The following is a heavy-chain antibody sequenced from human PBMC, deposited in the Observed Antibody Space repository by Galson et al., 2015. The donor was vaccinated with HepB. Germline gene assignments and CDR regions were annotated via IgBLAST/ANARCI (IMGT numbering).Heavy chain of an antibody. D-gene: IGHD6-13*01. Sequence: SLRLSCAASGFTFSNAWMSWVHQAPGKGLEWVGRIKSKTDGGTTDYAAPVKGRFTISRDDSKNTLYLQMNSLKTEDTAVYYCTTAHSSSCYEDYYYGMDVWGQGTTVTVSS. CDR3: TTAHSSSCYEDYYYGMDV. CDR1: GFTFSNAW. V-gene: IGHV3-15*01. J-gene: IGHJ6*02. CDR2: IKSKTDGGTT.